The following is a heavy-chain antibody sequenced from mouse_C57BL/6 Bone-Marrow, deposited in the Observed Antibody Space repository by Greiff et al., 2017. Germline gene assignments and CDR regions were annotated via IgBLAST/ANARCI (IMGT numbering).Heavy chain of an antibody. Sequence: DVKLVESGGGLVQPGGSLKLSCAASGFTFSDYYMYWVRQTPEKRLEWVAYISNGGGSTYYPDTVKGRFTISRDNAKNTLYLQMSRLKSEDTAMYYCARDGYSFDYWGQGTTLTVSS. CDR2: ISNGGGST. V-gene: IGHV5-12*01. CDR1: GFTFSDYY. D-gene: IGHD2-3*01. CDR3: ARDGYSFDY. J-gene: IGHJ2*01.